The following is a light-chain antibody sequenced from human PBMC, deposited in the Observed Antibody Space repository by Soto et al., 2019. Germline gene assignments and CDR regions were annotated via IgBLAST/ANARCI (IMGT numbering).Light chain of an antibody. CDR1: NSDVGIYDF. J-gene: IGLJ1*01. Sequence: QSVLTQPASVSGTPGQSITISCTGSNSDVGIYDFVSWYQHHQGRAPKLIVSEVSHRPSGVSNRFSGSKSGNTASLTISGLWYDDEDDYYCISYTSDDVSYVFGTGTKLTVL. V-gene: IGLV2-14*01. CDR3: ISYTSDDVSYV. CDR2: EVS.